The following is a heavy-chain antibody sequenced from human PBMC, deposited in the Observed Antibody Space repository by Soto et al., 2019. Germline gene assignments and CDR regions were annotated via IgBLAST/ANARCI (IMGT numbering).Heavy chain of an antibody. CDR2: ISGSGDST. D-gene: IGHD3-9*01. V-gene: IGHV3-23*01. J-gene: IGHJ6*02. CDR1: GFTFRSYA. Sequence: EVQLLESGGGLVQPGGSLRLSCTASGFTFRSYAMSWVRQAPGKGLEWVSGISGSGDSTYYTDSVKGRFTISRDNSKNIFFLQMNSLRAEDTALYYCARTPDWSLPHYYYYGMDAWGLGTTVTVSS. CDR3: ARTPDWSLPHYYYYGMDA.